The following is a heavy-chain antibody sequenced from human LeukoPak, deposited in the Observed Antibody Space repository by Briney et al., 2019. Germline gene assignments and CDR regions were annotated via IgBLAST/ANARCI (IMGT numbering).Heavy chain of an antibody. Sequence: ASVKVSCKASGYTFVGYYLHWVRQAPEQGLEWMGYINSNSGDTYYVQSFQGRVTVTRDTSINTAYMELSGLSADDTAIYYCAREHLTTYASDMDVWGQGTTVTVSS. D-gene: IGHD2/OR15-2a*01. CDR3: AREHLTTYASDMDV. CDR1: GYTFVGYY. V-gene: IGHV1-2*02. J-gene: IGHJ6*02. CDR2: INSNSGDT.